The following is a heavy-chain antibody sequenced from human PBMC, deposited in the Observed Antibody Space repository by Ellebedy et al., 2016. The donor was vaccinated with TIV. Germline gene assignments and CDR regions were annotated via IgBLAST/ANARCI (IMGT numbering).Heavy chain of an antibody. CDR2: INRDGNEK. D-gene: IGHD4-17*01. J-gene: IGHJ3*02. Sequence: GESLKISCAASGFSFRSYWMSWVRQAPGKGLDWVANINRDGNEKYYVDSVKGRFTISRENAKNSLSLQMSSLRVEDTAVYYCATDGSYGDYRSPTHAFVMWGQGTMVAVSS. V-gene: IGHV3-7*01. CDR3: ATDGSYGDYRSPTHAFVM. CDR1: GFSFRSYW.